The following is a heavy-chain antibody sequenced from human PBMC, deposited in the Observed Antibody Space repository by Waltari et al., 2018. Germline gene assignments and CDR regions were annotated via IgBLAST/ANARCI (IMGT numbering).Heavy chain of an antibody. D-gene: IGHD4-4*01. J-gene: IGHJ4*02. V-gene: IGHV4-34*01. Sequence: QVQLQRCGAGLLKPSETLSLTCAVSRGSFSGYYWRWIRQTPVKGLEWIGEIHDRGTTNYHPSLGSRVTISVDTSQRQFSLTLSSVIAADTALDYWAGPYSNYVNRIRSPTWPWGQGTLVTVSA. CDR2: IHDRGTT. CDR3: AGPYSNYVNRIRSPTWP. CDR1: RGSFSGYY.